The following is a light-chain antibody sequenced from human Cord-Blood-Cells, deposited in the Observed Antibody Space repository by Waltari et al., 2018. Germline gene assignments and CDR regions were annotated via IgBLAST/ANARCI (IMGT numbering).Light chain of an antibody. V-gene: IGKV3-20*01. CDR3: QQYGSSPLIT. J-gene: IGKJ5*01. Sequence: EIVLTQSPGTLSLSPGERANLSCRASQSVSSSYLAWYQQKPGQAPRLLIYGASSRATGIPDRSGGSGSGTDFTLTISRLEPEDFAVYYCQQYGSSPLITFGQGTRLEIK. CDR2: GAS. CDR1: QSVSSSY.